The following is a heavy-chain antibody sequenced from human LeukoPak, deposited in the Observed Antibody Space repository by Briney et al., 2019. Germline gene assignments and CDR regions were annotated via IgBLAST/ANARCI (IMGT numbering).Heavy chain of an antibody. CDR3: VRERNSANYRTADY. CDR2: ISSDGSKK. D-gene: IGHD1-26*01. V-gene: IGHV3-30*04. J-gene: IGHJ4*02. CDR1: GFTFSTYS. Sequence: GGSLRLSCAASGFTFSTYSMHWVRQAPVKGLEWLAVISSDGSKKNYPDSVKGRFTISRDNSKNTLYLQVNSLRVEDTAVYYCVRERNSANYRTADYWGQGTLVTVSS.